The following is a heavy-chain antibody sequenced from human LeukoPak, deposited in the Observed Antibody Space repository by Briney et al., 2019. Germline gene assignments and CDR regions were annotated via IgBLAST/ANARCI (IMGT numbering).Heavy chain of an antibody. CDR1: GFTFSSYS. CDR3: ARDPIVGATRGYWGPYDY. D-gene: IGHD1-26*01. CDR2: IISSSSYI. V-gene: IGHV3-21*01. Sequence: PGGSLRLSCAASGFTFSSYSMNWVRQAPGKGLEWVSSIISSSSYIYYADSVKGRFTISRDNAKNSMYLQMNSLRAEDTAVYYCARDPIVGATRGYWGPYDYWGQGTLVTVSS. J-gene: IGHJ4*02.